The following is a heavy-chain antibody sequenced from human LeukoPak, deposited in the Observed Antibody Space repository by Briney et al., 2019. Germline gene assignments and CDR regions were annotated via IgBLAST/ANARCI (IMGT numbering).Heavy chain of an antibody. CDR1: GGSFSGYY. V-gene: IGHV4-34*01. J-gene: IGHJ4*02. CDR2: INHSGST. Sequence: ASETLSLTCAVYGGSFSGYYWSWIRQPPGKGLEWIGEINHSGSTNYNPSLKSRVTISVGTSKNQFSLKLSSVTAADTAVYYCARAIVGATGYWGQGTLVTVSS. CDR3: ARAIVGATGY. D-gene: IGHD1-26*01.